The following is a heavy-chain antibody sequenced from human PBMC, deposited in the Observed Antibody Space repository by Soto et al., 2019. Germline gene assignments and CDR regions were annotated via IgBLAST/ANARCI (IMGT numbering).Heavy chain of an antibody. CDR1: GGSISSSSYY. D-gene: IGHD2-2*01. J-gene: IGHJ5*02. V-gene: IGHV4-39*01. CDR3: ARRHCSSTSCNLWGGGPTWFDP. CDR2: IYYSGST. Sequence: SETLSLTCTVSGGSISSSSYYWGWIRQPPGKGLEWIGSIYYSGSTYYNPSLKSRVTISVDTSKNQFSLKLSSVTAADTAVYYCARRHCSSTSCNLWGGGPTWFDPWGQGTLVTVSS.